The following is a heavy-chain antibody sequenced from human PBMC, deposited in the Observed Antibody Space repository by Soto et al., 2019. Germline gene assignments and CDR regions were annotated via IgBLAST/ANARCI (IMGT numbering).Heavy chain of an antibody. CDR1: GGSISSYY. Sequence: SETLSLTCTVSGGSISSYYWSWIRQPPGKGLEWIAYIYYSGSTNYNPSLRSRVTMSVDTSKKQVSLKLSSVTAADTAVYYCARVVPSYYGSGTYYMDVWGKGTTVTVSS. CDR3: ARVVPSYYGSGTYYMDV. D-gene: IGHD3-10*01. CDR2: IYYSGST. J-gene: IGHJ6*03. V-gene: IGHV4-59*01.